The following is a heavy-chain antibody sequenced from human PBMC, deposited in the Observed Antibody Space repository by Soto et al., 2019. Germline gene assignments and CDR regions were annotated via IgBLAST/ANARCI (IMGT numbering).Heavy chain of an antibody. CDR3: VCGGNFFVY. J-gene: IGHJ4*02. Sequence: EVQLVESGGGLVQPGGSLRLPCAASGFTFSTYWMTWFRQPPGKGLEWVASINQDGSERYYVDSVRGRFTISRDNAKNSLYLQMNCLRAEDTAVYYCVCGGNFFVYWGQGTLVTVSP. D-gene: IGHD3-16*01. CDR1: GFTFSTYW. V-gene: IGHV3-7*01. CDR2: INQDGSER.